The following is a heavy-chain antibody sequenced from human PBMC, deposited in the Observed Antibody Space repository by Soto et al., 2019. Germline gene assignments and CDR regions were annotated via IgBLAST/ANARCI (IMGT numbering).Heavy chain of an antibody. CDR2: IYSDGTT. Sequence: EMLLVESGGGLIQPGGSLRLSCAVTEFSVSSYYMSWVRQAPGKGLEWVAVIYSDGTTYHADSVKGRFTISRDNFMNTLYLQMNSLRAADTAVYHCARFYGAGSWFFEYWGQGTLVTVSS. D-gene: IGHD3-10*01. J-gene: IGHJ4*02. CDR1: EFSVSSYY. CDR3: ARFYGAGSWFFEY. V-gene: IGHV3-53*01.